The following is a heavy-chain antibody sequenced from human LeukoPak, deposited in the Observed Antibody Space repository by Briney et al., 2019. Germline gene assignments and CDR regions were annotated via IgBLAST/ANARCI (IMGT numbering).Heavy chain of an antibody. CDR1: GGTFSSYA. CDR2: INPNSGGT. Sequence: ASVKVSCKASGGTFSSYAISWVRQAPGQGLEWMGWINPNSGGTNYAQKFQGRVTMTRDTSISTAYMELSRLRSDDTAVYYCARAEYVVVPAAIGYWGQGTLATVSS. J-gene: IGHJ4*02. CDR3: ARAEYVVVPAAIGY. V-gene: IGHV1-2*02. D-gene: IGHD2-2*01.